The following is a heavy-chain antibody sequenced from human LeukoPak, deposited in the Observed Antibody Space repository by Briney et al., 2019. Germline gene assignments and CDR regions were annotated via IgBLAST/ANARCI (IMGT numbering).Heavy chain of an antibody. J-gene: IGHJ6*03. Sequence: ASVKVSCKASGYTFTGYVMNWVRQAPGQGLEWMGWINTNTGNPAYAQGFTGRLVLSLDTSVSTAYLQISSLQAEDTAVYYCARGGYSSGFDYYYMDVWGKGTAVTVSS. CDR1: GYTFTGYV. D-gene: IGHD6-19*01. CDR2: INTNTGNP. V-gene: IGHV7-4-1*02. CDR3: ARGGYSSGFDYYYMDV.